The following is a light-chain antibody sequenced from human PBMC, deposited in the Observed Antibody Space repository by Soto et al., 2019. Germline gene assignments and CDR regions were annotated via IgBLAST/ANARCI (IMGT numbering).Light chain of an antibody. CDR2: EAS. V-gene: IGKV1-5*03. Sequence: DIQMTQSPSTLSASVGDRVTITCRASHSFSSSLAWYQQKPGKAPKVLIYEASNLQRGVPTRFSGGGFGTDFTLTISSVQPDDFATYYCQQYDSYWTFGQGTKVEIK. CDR3: QQYDSYWT. J-gene: IGKJ1*01. CDR1: HSFSSS.